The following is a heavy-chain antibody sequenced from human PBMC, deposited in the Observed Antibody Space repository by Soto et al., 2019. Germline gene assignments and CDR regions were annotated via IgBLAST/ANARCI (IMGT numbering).Heavy chain of an antibody. CDR1: GFTFSNAW. CDR2: IKSKTDGGTT. J-gene: IGHJ6*03. V-gene: IGHV3-15*01. CDR3: TTGGFNYDILTGPAYYMDV. D-gene: IGHD3-9*01. Sequence: GGSLRLSCAASGFTFSNAWMSWVRQAPGKGLEWVGRIKSKTDGGTTDYAAPVKGRFTISRDDSKNTLYLQMNSLKTEDTAVYYCTTGGFNYDILTGPAYYMDVWGKGTTVTVSS.